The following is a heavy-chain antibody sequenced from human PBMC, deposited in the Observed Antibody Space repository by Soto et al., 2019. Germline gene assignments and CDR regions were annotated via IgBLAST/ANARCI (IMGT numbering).Heavy chain of an antibody. CDR3: ARERSSGWSSAFDY. D-gene: IGHD6-19*01. CDR1: GGSISSGGYY. Sequence: SETLSLTCTVSGGSISSGGYYWSWIRQHPGKGLEWIGYIYYSGSTYYNPSLKSRVTISVDTSKNQFSLKLSSVTAADTAVYYCARERSSGWSSAFDYWGQGTLVTVSS. V-gene: IGHV4-31*03. J-gene: IGHJ4*02. CDR2: IYYSGST.